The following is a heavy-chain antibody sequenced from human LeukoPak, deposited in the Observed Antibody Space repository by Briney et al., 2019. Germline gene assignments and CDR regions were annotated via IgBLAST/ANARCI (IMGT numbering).Heavy chain of an antibody. CDR1: GFTFSDYY. V-gene: IGHV3-11*04. D-gene: IGHD2-15*01. J-gene: IGHJ6*03. Sequence: GGYLRLSCAASGFTFSDYYMSWIRQAPGKRREWVSYISSSGSTIYYADSVKGRFTISRDNAKNSLYLQMHRLRAEDTAVYYCASLARVDYYYYYMDVWGKGTTVTVSS. CDR3: ASLARVDYYYYYMDV. CDR2: ISSSGSTI.